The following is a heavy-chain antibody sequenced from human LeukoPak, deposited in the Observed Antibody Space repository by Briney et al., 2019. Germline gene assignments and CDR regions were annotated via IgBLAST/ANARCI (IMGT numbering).Heavy chain of an antibody. D-gene: IGHD1-26*01. V-gene: IGHV4-34*01. CDR2: INHSGST. CDR3: ARGWAMGATGVARWFDP. J-gene: IGHJ5*02. Sequence: SETLSLTCAVYGGSFSGDYWSWIRQPPGKGLEWIGEINHSGSTNYNPSLKSRVTISVDTSKNQFSLKLSSVTAADTAVYYCARGWAMGATGVARWFDPWGQGTLVTVSS. CDR1: GGSFSGDY.